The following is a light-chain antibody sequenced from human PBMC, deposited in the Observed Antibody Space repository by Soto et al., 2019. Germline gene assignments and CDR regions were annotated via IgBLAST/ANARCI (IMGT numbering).Light chain of an antibody. V-gene: IGLV2-14*01. Sequence: QSALTQPASVSGSPGQSITISCTGTSSDVGGYKYVSWYQQHPGKAPKLMIYEVSNRPSGVSNRFSGSKSGNTASLTISGLQAEDEADYYCSSYTSSRNVLFGGGTKVTVL. J-gene: IGLJ2*01. CDR2: EVS. CDR3: SSYTSSRNVL. CDR1: SSDVGGYKY.